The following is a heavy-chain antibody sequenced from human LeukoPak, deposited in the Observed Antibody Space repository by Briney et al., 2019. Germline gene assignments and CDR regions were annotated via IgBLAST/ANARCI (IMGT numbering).Heavy chain of an antibody. D-gene: IGHD1-26*01. Sequence: GALKLFWCASGFTFRDYYMRLVRQAPGKGLGGGSYISSSGSTIYYADSVKGRFTISRDNAKNSLYLQMNSLRAEDTAVYYCARSGSYLNWFDPWGQGTLVTVSS. CDR3: ARSGSYLNWFDP. CDR1: GFTFRDYY. J-gene: IGHJ5*02. CDR2: ISSSGSTI. V-gene: IGHV3-11*01.